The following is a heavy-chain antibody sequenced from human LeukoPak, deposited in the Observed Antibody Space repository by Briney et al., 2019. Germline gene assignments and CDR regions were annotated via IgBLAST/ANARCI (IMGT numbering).Heavy chain of an antibody. D-gene: IGHD3-10*01. J-gene: IGHJ6*03. Sequence: GGSLRLSCAASGFTFDDYGMSWVRQAPGKGLEWVSGINWNGGSTGYADSVKGRFTISRDNAKNSLYLQMNSLRAEDTALYYCARRADDYYGSGSWAVYYYYYYMDVWGKGTTVTVSS. CDR2: INWNGGST. CDR1: GFTFDDYG. V-gene: IGHV3-20*04. CDR3: ARRADDYYGSGSWAVYYYYYYMDV.